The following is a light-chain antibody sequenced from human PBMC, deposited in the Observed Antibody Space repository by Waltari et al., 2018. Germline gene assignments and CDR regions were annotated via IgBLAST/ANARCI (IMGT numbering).Light chain of an antibody. CDR3: MQAIQVPLT. V-gene: IGKV2D-29*01. CDR2: VVS. J-gene: IGKJ5*01. Sequence: DIVMTQTPLSLSVTPGQPASISCESSQSLLHANGKTYLYWYLQKPGQPPQLLMYVVSYRCSGVPDRFSGSGSGTDFTLKISRVEPEDVGVYYCMQAIQVPLTFGQGTRLDIK. CDR1: QSLLHANGKTY.